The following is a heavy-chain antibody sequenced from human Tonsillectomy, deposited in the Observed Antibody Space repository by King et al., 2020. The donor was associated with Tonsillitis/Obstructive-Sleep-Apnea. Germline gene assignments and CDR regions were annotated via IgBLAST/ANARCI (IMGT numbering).Heavy chain of an antibody. J-gene: IGHJ4*02. V-gene: IGHV3-11*05. CDR3: ARAVSNRIDY. D-gene: IGHD4-11*01. CDR1: GCTFSDYY. CDR2: ISSGRTYT. Sequence: VQLVESGGGLVKPGGSLRLSCAASGCTFSDYYMSWIRQAPGKGLEWVSYISSGRTYTNYADSVKCRFTISRDNAKNSLYLQMNSLRAEDTAVYYCARAVSNRIDYWGQGTLVTVSS.